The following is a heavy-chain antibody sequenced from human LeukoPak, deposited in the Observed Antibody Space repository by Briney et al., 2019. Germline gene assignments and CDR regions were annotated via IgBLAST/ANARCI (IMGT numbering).Heavy chain of an antibody. D-gene: IGHD6-13*01. CDR1: GFTFDDYA. CDR3: AKSTSSWSEFEY. J-gene: IGHJ4*02. V-gene: IGHV3-43D*03. CDR2: ITWDGDST. Sequence: GSLXLSCAASGFTFDDYAMHWVRQAPGKGLEWVSLITWDGDSTYYADSVKGRFTISRDNSKNSLYLQMNSLRAEDTAFYYCAKSTSSWSEFEYWGQGTLVTVSS.